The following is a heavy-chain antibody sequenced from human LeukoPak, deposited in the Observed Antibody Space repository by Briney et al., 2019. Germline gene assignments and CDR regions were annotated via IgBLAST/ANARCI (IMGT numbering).Heavy chain of an antibody. D-gene: IGHD5-18*01. Sequence: GGSLRLSCAGSGFTFSDHSMHWVRQAPGKGLEWVAVISYDGSNKYYADSVKGRFTISRDNSKNTLYLQMNSLRAEDTAVYYCAKDRYSYGDFDYWGQGTLVTVSS. CDR2: ISYDGSNK. CDR3: AKDRYSYGDFDY. CDR1: GFTFSDHS. J-gene: IGHJ4*02. V-gene: IGHV3-30*18.